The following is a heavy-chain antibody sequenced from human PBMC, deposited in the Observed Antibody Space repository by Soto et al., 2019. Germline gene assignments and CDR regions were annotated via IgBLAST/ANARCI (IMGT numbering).Heavy chain of an antibody. CDR2: INHSGST. Sequence: QVQLQQWGAGLLKPSETLSLTCAVYGGSFSGYYWSWIRQPPGKGLEWIGEINHSGSTNYNPSLKSRVTISVDTSKNQFSLKLSSVTAADTAVYYCAGEEMVRGALPWFDPWGQGTLVTVSS. V-gene: IGHV4-34*01. CDR3: AGEEMVRGALPWFDP. CDR1: GGSFSGYY. D-gene: IGHD3-10*01. J-gene: IGHJ5*02.